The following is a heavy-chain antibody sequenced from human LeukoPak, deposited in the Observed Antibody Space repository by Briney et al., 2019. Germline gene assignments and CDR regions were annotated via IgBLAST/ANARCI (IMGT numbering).Heavy chain of an antibody. CDR1: GYTFTSYD. Sequence: ASVKVSCKASGYTFTSYDINWVRQATGQGLEWMGWMNPNSGNTGYAQKFQERVTITRDMSTSTAYMELSSLRSEDTAVYYCAADSYGDYFDYWGQGTLVTVSS. J-gene: IGHJ4*02. V-gene: IGHV1-8*01. D-gene: IGHD4-17*01. CDR2: MNPNSGNT. CDR3: AADSYGDYFDY.